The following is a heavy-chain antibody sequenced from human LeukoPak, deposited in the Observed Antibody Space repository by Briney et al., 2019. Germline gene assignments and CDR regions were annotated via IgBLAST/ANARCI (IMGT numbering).Heavy chain of an antibody. Sequence: SETLSLTCAVYGGSFSGYYWSWIRQPPGKGLEWIGEINHSGSTNYNPPLKSRVTISVDTSKNQFSLKLSSVTAADTAVYYCALYDSSGYYYVYWGQGTLVTVSS. CDR3: ALYDSSGYYYVY. D-gene: IGHD3-22*01. CDR1: GGSFSGYY. J-gene: IGHJ4*02. V-gene: IGHV4-34*01. CDR2: INHSGST.